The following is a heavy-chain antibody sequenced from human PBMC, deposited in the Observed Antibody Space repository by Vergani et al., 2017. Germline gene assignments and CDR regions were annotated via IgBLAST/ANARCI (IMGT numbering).Heavy chain of an antibody. J-gene: IGHJ4*02. CDR1: GFTFSSYA. V-gene: IGHV3-23*01. CDR2: IRGSGGST. CDR3: AKDARSGIDYFDY. Sequence: EVQLLESGGGLVQPGGSLRLSCAASGFTFSSYAMSWVRQAPGKGLEWVSAIRGSGGSTYYADSVKGRFTISRDNSKNTLYLQMNSRRAEDTAVYYCAKDARSGIDYFDYWGQGTLVTVSS. D-gene: IGHD1-14*01.